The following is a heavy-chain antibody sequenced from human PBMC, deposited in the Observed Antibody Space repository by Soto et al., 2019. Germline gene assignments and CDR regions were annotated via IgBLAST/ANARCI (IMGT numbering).Heavy chain of an antibody. D-gene: IGHD3-22*01. Sequence: RGSLRLSCAASGPTFNKSWVIRVRQATGKGLEWLARIKSKADGGTIEYATPVRSRFTISRDDSENTLYLQMDSLKTEDTAVYYCTPHQYDSSPYPCAYFDYWGQGALVTVSS. CDR2: IKSKADGGTI. V-gene: IGHV3-15*01. J-gene: IGHJ4*02. CDR1: GPTFNKSW. CDR3: TPHQYDSSPYPCAYFDY.